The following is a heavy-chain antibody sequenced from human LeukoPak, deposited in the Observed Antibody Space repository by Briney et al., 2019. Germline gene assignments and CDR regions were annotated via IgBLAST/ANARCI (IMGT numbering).Heavy chain of an antibody. CDR3: ATIVGADPRGAFDI. D-gene: IGHD1-26*01. CDR2: ISSSRTYI. Sequence: GGSLRLSCVASGFTFSKYTINWVRQAPGKGLEWVSSISSSRTYIYCADSVKGRFTISRDNSKNTLYLQMNSLRAEDTAVYYCATIVGADPRGAFDIWGQGTMVTVSS. CDR1: GFTFSKYT. V-gene: IGHV3-21*01. J-gene: IGHJ3*02.